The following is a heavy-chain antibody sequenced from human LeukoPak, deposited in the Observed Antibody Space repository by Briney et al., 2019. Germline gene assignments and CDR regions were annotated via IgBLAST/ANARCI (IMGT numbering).Heavy chain of an antibody. CDR2: INPSGGST. CDR1: GYTFTSYD. V-gene: IGHV1-46*01. Sequence: GASVKVSCKASGYTFTSYDINWVRQATGQGLEWMGIINPSGGSTSYAQKFQGRVTMTRDTSTSTVYMELSSLRSEDTAVYYCARDHDDFWSGYYTSLYYFDYWGQGTLVTVSS. J-gene: IGHJ4*02. D-gene: IGHD3-3*01. CDR3: ARDHDDFWSGYYTSLYYFDY.